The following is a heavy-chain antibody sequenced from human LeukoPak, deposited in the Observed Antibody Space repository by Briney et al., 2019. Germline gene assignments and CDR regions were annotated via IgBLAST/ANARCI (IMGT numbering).Heavy chain of an antibody. CDR2: IIPIFGTA. D-gene: IGHD2-2*01. V-gene: IGHV1-69*13. CDR3: ASALEGYCSSTSCPEYYFDY. CDR1: GGTFSSYA. Sequence: SVKVSCKASGGTFSSYAISWVRQAPGQGLEWMGGIIPIFGTANYAQKFQGRVTITADESTSTAYMELSSLRSEDTAVYYCASALEGYCSSTSCPEYYFDYWGQGTLVTVSS. J-gene: IGHJ4*02.